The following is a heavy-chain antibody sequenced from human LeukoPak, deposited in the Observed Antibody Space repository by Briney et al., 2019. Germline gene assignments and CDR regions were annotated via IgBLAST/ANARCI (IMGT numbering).Heavy chain of an antibody. Sequence: SGTLSLTCAVSGGSISSSNWWSWVRQPPGKGLEWIGEIYHSGSTNYNPSLKSRVTISVDKPKNQFSLKLSSVTAADTAVYYCARVTAVAGRPLDYWGQGTLVTVSS. J-gene: IGHJ4*02. V-gene: IGHV4-4*02. CDR2: IYHSGST. D-gene: IGHD6-19*01. CDR3: ARVTAVAGRPLDY. CDR1: GGSISSSNW.